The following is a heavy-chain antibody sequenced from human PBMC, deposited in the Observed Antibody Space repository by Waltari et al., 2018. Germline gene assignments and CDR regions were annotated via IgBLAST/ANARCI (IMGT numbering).Heavy chain of an antibody. CDR3: ARGAYYDFWSGYYTFDY. D-gene: IGHD3-3*01. CDR2: IYYSGST. CDR1: GGSIRSYY. V-gene: IGHV4-59*01. J-gene: IGHJ4*02. Sequence: QVQLQESGPGLVKPSETLSLTCTVSGGSIRSYYWSWIRQPPGKGLEWIGYIYYSGSTNYNPSRKSRVTISVDTSKNQFSLKLSSVTAADTAVYYCARGAYYDFWSGYYTFDYWGQGTLVTVSS.